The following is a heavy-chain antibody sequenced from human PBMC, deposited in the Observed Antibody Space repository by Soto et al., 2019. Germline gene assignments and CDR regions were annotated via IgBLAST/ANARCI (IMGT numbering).Heavy chain of an antibody. CDR3: ARGLYLDYGQDY. CDR1: GFTFTDYW. D-gene: IGHD4-17*01. Sequence: EVQLVESGGGLIQTGGSLRLSCAASGFTFTDYWMHWASQAPGKGLVWVSRIKADEITTSYADSVKGRFTIFRDNAKNTLYLQMNSLTAEDTAVYYCARGLYLDYGQDYWGRGTLVTVSS. J-gene: IGHJ4*02. CDR2: IKADEITT. V-gene: IGHV3-74*01.